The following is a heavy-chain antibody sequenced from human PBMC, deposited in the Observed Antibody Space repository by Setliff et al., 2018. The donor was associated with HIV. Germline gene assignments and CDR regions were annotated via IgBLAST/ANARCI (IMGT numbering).Heavy chain of an antibody. CDR3: ARLAASIAARRRFDY. CDR2: INYRGNT. Sequence: SETLSLTCTVSGGSISTSRYYWGWIRQPPGKGLEWIGSINYRGNTYYNPSLKSRAAISVDTSKNQYSLKLSSVTAADTAVYYCARLAASIAARRRFDYWGQGTLVTSPQ. CDR1: GGSISTSRYY. D-gene: IGHD6-6*01. V-gene: IGHV4-39*01. J-gene: IGHJ4*02.